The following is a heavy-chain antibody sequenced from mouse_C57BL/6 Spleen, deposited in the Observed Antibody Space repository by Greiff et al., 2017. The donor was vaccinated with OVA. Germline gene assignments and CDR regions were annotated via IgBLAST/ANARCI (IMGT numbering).Heavy chain of an antibody. V-gene: IGHV1-69*01. J-gene: IGHJ2*01. CDR3: ARGGLRLRPVDY. Sequence: VQLQQPGAELVMPGASVKLSCKASGYTFTSYWMHFLQPLPVPVLAWIGEIDPSDSYTNYNQKFKGKSTLTVDKSSSTAYMQLSSLTSEDSAVYYCARGGLRLRPVDYWGQGTTLTVSS. CDR1: GYTFTSYW. D-gene: IGHD3-2*02. CDR2: IDPSDSYT.